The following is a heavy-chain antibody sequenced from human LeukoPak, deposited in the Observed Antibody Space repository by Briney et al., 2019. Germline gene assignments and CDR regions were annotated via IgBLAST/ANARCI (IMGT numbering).Heavy chain of an antibody. CDR2: ISYDGSNK. Sequence: GGSLRLSCAASGFTFSSYAMHWVRQAPGKGLEWVAVISYDGSNKYYADSVKGRFTISRDNSKNTLYLQMNSLRAEDTAVYYCARDRDIVVVPAALDYWGQGTLVTVS. CDR3: ARDRDIVVVPAALDY. CDR1: GFTFSSYA. J-gene: IGHJ4*02. D-gene: IGHD2-2*01. V-gene: IGHV3-30-3*01.